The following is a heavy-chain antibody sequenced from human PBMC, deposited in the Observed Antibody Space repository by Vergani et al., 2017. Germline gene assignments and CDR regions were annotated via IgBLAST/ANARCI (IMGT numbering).Heavy chain of an antibody. CDR1: GGSISSYY. D-gene: IGHD7-27*01. Sequence: QVQLQESGPGLVKPSETLSLTCTVSGGSISSYYWSWIRQPPGKGLEWIGYIYYSRSTNYNPSLKRRVTISVDTSKNPLSLNLSSVTAADTAVYYCATEEERWGWGYIDYWGQGTLVTVSS. CDR3: ATEEERWGWGYIDY. J-gene: IGHJ4*01. V-gene: IGHV4-59*01. CDR2: IYYSRST.